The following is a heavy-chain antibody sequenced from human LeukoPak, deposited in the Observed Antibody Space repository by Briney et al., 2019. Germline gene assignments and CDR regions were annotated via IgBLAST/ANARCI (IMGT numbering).Heavy chain of an antibody. CDR2: INAGSGDT. CDR1: GYTFTSHA. D-gene: IGHD6-13*01. V-gene: IGHV1-3*01. CDR3: ARTARKAAIVGDYFDY. Sequence: ASVKVSCKASGYTFTSHAVHWVRQAPGQRPEWMGWINAGSGDTKRSQNLEGRVTITRDTSASTAYMELTSLKSEDTAVYYCARTARKAAIVGDYFDYWGQGTLVTVSS. J-gene: IGHJ4*02.